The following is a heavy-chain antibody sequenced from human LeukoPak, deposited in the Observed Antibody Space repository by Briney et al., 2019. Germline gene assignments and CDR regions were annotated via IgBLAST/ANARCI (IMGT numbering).Heavy chain of an antibody. CDR3: ARGRAWCGGDCYEIDY. J-gene: IGHJ4*02. V-gene: IGHV4-38-2*02. CDR1: GYSISRGYY. CDR2: IYTSGST. D-gene: IGHD2-21*01. Sequence: PSETLSLTCTVSGYSISRGYYWGWIRQPPGKGLEGIGSIYTSGSTNYNPSLKSRVTISVDTSKSQFSLKLSSVTAADTAVYYCARGRAWCGGDCYEIDYWGQGTLVTVSS.